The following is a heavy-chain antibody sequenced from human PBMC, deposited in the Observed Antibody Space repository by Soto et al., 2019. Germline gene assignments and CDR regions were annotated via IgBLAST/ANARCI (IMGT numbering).Heavy chain of an antibody. Sequence: SETLSLTCTVSGYSITNSNWWGWIRQPPRKGLEWIGFIFYDGSTYYSPSLKSRITMSVDTSKNQFSLNLSFVTAVDTAIYYCARDRDDYGGNSPLYYYGMDVWGQGTTVT. CDR2: IFYDGST. J-gene: IGHJ6*02. CDR3: ARDRDDYGGNSPLYYYGMDV. CDR1: GYSITNSNW. D-gene: IGHD4-17*01. V-gene: IGHV4-28*03.